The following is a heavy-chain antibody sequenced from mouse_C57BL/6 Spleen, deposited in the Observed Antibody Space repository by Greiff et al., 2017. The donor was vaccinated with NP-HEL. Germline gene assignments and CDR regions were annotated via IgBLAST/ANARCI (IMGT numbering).Heavy chain of an antibody. CDR2: IWSDGST. CDR1: GFSLTSYG. V-gene: IGHV2-6*03. CDR3: ALTGTYYYAMDY. J-gene: IGHJ4*01. D-gene: IGHD4-1*01. Sequence: QVQLQQSGPGLVAPSQSLSITCTVSGFSLTSYGVHWVRQPPGKGLEWLVVIWSDGSTTYNSALKSRLSISKDNSKSQVFLKMNSLQTDDTAMYYCALTGTYYYAMDYWGQGTSVTVSS.